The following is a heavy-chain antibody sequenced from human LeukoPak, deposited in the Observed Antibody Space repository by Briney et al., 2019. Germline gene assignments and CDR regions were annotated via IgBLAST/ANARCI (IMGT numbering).Heavy chain of an antibody. J-gene: IGHJ4*02. Sequence: ASVKVSSKASGYTFTVYYMHSVRQAPGQGLEWMGWINPNSGDTNYAQKFQGRVTMTRDTSISTVYMELSRLRSDDTAVYYCARENNSRHYGVQLPNDYWGQGTLVTVSS. CDR3: ARENNSRHYGVQLPNDY. V-gene: IGHV1-2*02. CDR1: GYTFTVYY. CDR2: INPNSGDT. D-gene: IGHD4-17*01.